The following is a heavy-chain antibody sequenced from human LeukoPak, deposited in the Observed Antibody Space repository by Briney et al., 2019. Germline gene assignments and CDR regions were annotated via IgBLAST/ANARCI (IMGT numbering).Heavy chain of an antibody. CDR1: GYRFTNYW. CDR2: IYPGDSET. J-gene: IGHJ4*02. CDR3: ARRRDLYSGSYYPFDY. D-gene: IGHD1-26*01. Sequence: GESLEISCKGSGYRFTNYWIGWVRQMPGKGLEWMEIIYPGDSETRYSPSFQGQVTISADKSISTAYLQWSSLKASDTAMYYCARRRDLYSGSYYPFDYWGQGTLVTVSS. V-gene: IGHV5-51*01.